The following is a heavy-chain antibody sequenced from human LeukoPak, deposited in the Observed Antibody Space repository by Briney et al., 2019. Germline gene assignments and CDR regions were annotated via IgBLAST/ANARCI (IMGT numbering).Heavy chain of an antibody. CDR1: GFTVSSYW. CDR2: IKQDGSEK. Sequence: GGSLRLSCGASGFTVSSYWMSWVRQAPGKGLEWVTNIKQDGSEKNYVDSVKGRFTISRDNAKNSLYLQMNSLRAEDTAVYYCARDLEGYWGQGTLVTVSS. V-gene: IGHV3-7*01. CDR3: ARDLEGY. J-gene: IGHJ4*02.